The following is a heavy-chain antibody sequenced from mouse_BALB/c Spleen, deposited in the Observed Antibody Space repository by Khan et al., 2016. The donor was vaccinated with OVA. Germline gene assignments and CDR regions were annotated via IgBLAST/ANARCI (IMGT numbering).Heavy chain of an antibody. D-gene: IGHD1-1*01. CDR3: TRLAYYYDCEGFAY. J-gene: IGHJ3*01. CDR1: GFTFSTYG. CDR2: VSTGGSYT. Sequence: EVELVESGGDLVKPGGSLKLSCAASGFTFSTYGMSWVRRAPDKRLEWVATVSTGGSYTYYPDSVKGRFTISRDNAKNTLYLQMSGLSSEYTAMFYCTRLAYYYDCEGFAYWGQGTLVTVSA. V-gene: IGHV5-6*01.